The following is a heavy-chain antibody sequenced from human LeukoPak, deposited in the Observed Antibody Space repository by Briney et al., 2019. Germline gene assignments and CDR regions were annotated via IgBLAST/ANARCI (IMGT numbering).Heavy chain of an antibody. J-gene: IGHJ4*02. V-gene: IGHV1-3*01. D-gene: IGHD3-10*01. CDR1: GYTFTSYA. CDR2: INAGNGNT. CDR3: ARGSNYYGSGSYYLGRGGPENFDY. Sequence: ASVKVSCKASGYTFTSYAMHWVRQAPGQRLEWMGWINAGNGNTKYSQKFQGRVTITRDTSASTAYMELSSLRSEDTAVYYCARGSNYYGSGSYYLGRGGPENFDYWGQGTLVTVSS.